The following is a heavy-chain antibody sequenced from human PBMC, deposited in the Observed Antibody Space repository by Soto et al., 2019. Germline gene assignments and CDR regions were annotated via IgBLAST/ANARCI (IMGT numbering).Heavy chain of an antibody. Sequence: EVQLLESGGDLVQPAGSLRLSCAASGFTFSSYAMSWVRQAPGKGLEWVSGISGDGGTTYYADSVRGRFTISRDNSKNTLYLQLNSLRAEDTALYYCAKDQAAGGTISRYFQNWGQGTLVTVSS. CDR1: GFTFSSYA. D-gene: IGHD6-13*01. CDR3: AKDQAAGGTISRYFQN. V-gene: IGHV3-23*01. J-gene: IGHJ1*01. CDR2: ISGDGGTT.